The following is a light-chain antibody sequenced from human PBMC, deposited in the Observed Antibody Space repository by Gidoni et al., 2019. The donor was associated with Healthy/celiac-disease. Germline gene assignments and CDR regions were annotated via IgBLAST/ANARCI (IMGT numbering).Light chain of an antibody. CDR2: AAS. CDR3: QHSYSTPQS. Sequence: DIQMTQSPSSLSASVGDRVTITCRASQSISSYLNWYQQKPGKAPKLLIYAASSLQSGVPSRFSGIGSGTDFTLTISSLQPEDFATYYCQHSYSTPQSFGQGTKLEIK. CDR1: QSISSY. J-gene: IGKJ2*03. V-gene: IGKV1-39*01.